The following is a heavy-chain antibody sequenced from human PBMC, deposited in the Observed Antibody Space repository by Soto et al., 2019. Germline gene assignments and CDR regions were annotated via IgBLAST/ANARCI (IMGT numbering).Heavy chain of an antibody. D-gene: IGHD3-10*01. CDR2: ITWNGGTI. J-gene: IGHJ4*01. CDR3: ARDSGYGSGASVNHYLDY. Sequence: SLRLSCAASVFAFDDYVMHWVRQPPGRGLEWVSGITWNGGTIRYVDSVKGRFTISRDNAENSLYLQMDSLRAEDTAVYYCARDSGYGSGASVNHYLDYWGHGTLVTVSS. V-gene: IGHV3-9*01. CDR1: VFAFDDYV.